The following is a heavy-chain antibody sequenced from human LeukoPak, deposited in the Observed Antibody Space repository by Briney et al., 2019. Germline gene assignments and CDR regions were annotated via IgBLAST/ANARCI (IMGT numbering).Heavy chain of an antibody. CDR3: ARGIYGDFEY. J-gene: IGHJ4*02. D-gene: IGHD4-17*01. Sequence: PGGSLRLSCAASGFTFSSYEMNWVRQAPGQGLEWVSYISSSGSTIYYADSVKGRFTISRDNAKNSLYLQMNSLRAEDTAVYYCARGIYGDFEYWGQGTLVTVSS. CDR2: ISSSGSTI. CDR1: GFTFSSYE. V-gene: IGHV3-48*03.